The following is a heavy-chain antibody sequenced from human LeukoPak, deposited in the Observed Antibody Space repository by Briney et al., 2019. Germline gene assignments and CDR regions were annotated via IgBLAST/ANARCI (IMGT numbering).Heavy chain of an antibody. D-gene: IGHD3-10*01. J-gene: IGHJ6*03. CDR3: ASNTYGSGSYSHYYYYYMDV. CDR2: INPNSGGT. V-gene: IGHV1-2*02. Sequence: ASVKVSCKASGYTFTGYYMHWVRQAPGQGLEWMGWINPNSGGTNYAQKFQGRVTMTRDTSISTAYMELSSLRSEDTAVYYCASNTYGSGSYSHYYYYYMDVWGKGTTVTVSS. CDR1: GYTFTGYY.